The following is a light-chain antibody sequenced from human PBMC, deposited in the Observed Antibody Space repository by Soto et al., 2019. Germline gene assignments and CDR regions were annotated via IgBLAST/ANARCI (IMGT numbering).Light chain of an antibody. V-gene: IGKV3-15*01. CDR3: QQYNNWWT. CDR2: GAS. J-gene: IGKJ1*01. CDR1: QSVTTN. Sequence: ILMTQSPATLSVSPGEGATLSCRASQSVTTNLAWYQQKPGQAPRLLIYGASTRATGIPARFSGRGSGTEFTLTISSPQSEDFAVYYCQQYNNWWTFGQGTKVEIK.